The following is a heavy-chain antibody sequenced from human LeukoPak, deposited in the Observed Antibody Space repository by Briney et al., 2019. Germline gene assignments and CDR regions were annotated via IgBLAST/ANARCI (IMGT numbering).Heavy chain of an antibody. CDR2: INHSGST. CDR3: ARRSYSSSWYY. CDR1: GGSFSGYY. D-gene: IGHD6-13*01. J-gene: IGHJ4*02. V-gene: IGHV4-34*01. Sequence: SETLSLTCAVYGGSFSGYYWSWIRQPPGKGLEWIGEINHSGSTNYNPSLKSRVTISVDTSKNQFYLKLSSVTAADTAVYYCARRSYSSSWYYWGQGTLVTVSS.